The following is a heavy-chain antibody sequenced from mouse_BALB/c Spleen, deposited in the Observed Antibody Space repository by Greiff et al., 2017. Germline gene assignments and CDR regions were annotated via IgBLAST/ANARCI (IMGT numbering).Heavy chain of an antibody. D-gene: IGHD2-14*01. Sequence: DVKLVESGGGLVQPGGSLRLSCATSGFTFTDYYMSWVRQPPGKALEWLGFIRNKANGYTTEYSASVKGRFTISRDNSQSILYLQMNTLRAEDSATYYCARFTIGPLYAMDYWGQGTSVTVSS. V-gene: IGHV7-3*02. J-gene: IGHJ4*01. CDR3: ARFTIGPLYAMDY. CDR1: GFTFTDYY. CDR2: IRNKANGYTT.